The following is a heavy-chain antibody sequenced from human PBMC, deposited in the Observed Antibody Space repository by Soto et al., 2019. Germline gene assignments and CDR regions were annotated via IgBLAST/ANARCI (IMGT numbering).Heavy chain of an antibody. J-gene: IGHJ6*02. CDR3: AKGATHYYGMDV. Sequence: GGSLRLSCAASGFTFSSYGMHWVRQAPGKGLEWVAVISYDGSNEYYADSVKGRFTISRDNSKNTLYLQMNSLRAEDTAVYYCAKGATHYYGMDVWGQGTTVTVSS. CDR1: GFTFSSYG. CDR2: ISYDGSNE. D-gene: IGHD1-26*01. V-gene: IGHV3-30*18.